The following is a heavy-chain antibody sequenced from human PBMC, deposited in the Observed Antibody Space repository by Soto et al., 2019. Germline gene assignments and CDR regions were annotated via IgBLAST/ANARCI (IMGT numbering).Heavy chain of an antibody. D-gene: IGHD2-15*01. CDR2: MNPNSGNT. CDR1: GYTFTSYD. CDR3: ARGGSRRYCSGGSCYPGD. J-gene: IGHJ4*02. Sequence: QVQLVQSGAEVKKPGASVKVSCKASGYTFTSYDINWVRQATGQGLEWMGWMNPNSGNTGYAQKFQGRVTMTRNTSISTAYMELSSMRSEDTAVYYCARGGSRRYCSGGSCYPGDWGQGTLVTVSS. V-gene: IGHV1-8*01.